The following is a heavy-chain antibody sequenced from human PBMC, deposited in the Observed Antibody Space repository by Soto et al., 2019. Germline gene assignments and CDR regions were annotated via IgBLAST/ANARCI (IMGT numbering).Heavy chain of an antibody. CDR1: GFTFSSYS. Sequence: PGGSLRLSCAASGFTFSSYSMNWVRQAPGKGLEWVSYISSSSSTIYYADSVKGRFTISRDNAKNSLYLQMNSLRAEDTAVYYCARDVRLYYDNVSGYAGGYNYGIVVWCEGTRVTVSP. V-gene: IGHV3-48*01. J-gene: IGHJ6*04. D-gene: IGHD3-9*01. CDR3: ARDVRLYYDNVSGYAGGYNYGIVV. CDR2: ISSSSSTI.